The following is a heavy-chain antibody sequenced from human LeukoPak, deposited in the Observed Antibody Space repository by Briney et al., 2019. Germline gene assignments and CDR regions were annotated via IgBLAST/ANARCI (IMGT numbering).Heavy chain of an antibody. Sequence: PSETLSLTCAVYGGSFSGYYWSWIRQPPGKGLEWIGEINHSGSTNYNPSLKSRVTISVDTSKNQFSLKLSSVTAADTAVNYCARGIGQLVSWFDPWGQGTLVTVSS. J-gene: IGHJ5*02. V-gene: IGHV4-34*01. D-gene: IGHD6-6*01. CDR1: GGSFSGYY. CDR3: ARGIGQLVSWFDP. CDR2: INHSGST.